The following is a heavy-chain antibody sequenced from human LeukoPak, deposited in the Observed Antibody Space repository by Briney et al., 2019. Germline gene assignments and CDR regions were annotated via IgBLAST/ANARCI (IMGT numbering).Heavy chain of an antibody. Sequence: ASVNVSCKASGYSFTGYGINWVRQAPGQGLEWMGWISAYNGNTNYAQKVQGRVTMTTDTSTSTAHMELRSLRSDDTAVYYCARVTEIVATSHYYGMDVWGKGTTVTVSS. CDR2: ISAYNGNT. J-gene: IGHJ6*04. D-gene: IGHD5-12*01. CDR1: GYSFTGYG. CDR3: ARVTEIVATSHYYGMDV. V-gene: IGHV1-18*04.